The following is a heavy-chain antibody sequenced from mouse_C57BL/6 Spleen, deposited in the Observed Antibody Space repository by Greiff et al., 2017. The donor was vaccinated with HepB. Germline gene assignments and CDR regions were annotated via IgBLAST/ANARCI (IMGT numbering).Heavy chain of an antibody. Sequence: DVKLVESEGGLVQPGSSMKLSCTASGFTFSDYYMAWVRQVPEKGLEWVANINYDGSSTYYLDSLKSRFIISRDNAKNILYLQMSSLKSEDTATYYCARDGDRDFDVWGTGTTVTVSS. J-gene: IGHJ1*03. CDR1: GFTFSDYY. V-gene: IGHV5-16*01. CDR3: ARDGDRDFDV. D-gene: IGHD3-3*01. CDR2: INYDGSST.